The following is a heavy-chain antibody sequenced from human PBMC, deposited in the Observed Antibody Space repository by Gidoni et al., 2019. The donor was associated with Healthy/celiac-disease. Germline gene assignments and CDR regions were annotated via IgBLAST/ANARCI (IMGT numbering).Heavy chain of an antibody. CDR2: IRSKAYGGTT. J-gene: IGHJ4*02. V-gene: IGHV3-49*03. CDR3: SSSVEWERMLGYFDY. CDR1: GFTFGDYA. Sequence: EVQLVESGGGLVQPGRSLRLSCTASGFTFGDYAMSWFRQAPGTGLEWVGFIRSKAYGGTTEYAASVKGRFTISRDDSKSIAYLQMNSLKTEDTAVYYCSSSVEWERMLGYFDYWGQGTLVTVSS. D-gene: IGHD1-26*01.